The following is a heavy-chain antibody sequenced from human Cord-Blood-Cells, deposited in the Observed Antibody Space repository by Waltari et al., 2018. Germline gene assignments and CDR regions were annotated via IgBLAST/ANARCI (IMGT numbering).Heavy chain of an antibody. V-gene: IGHV3-7*01. J-gene: IGHJ2*01. CDR3: ARAVGDWYFDL. Sequence: EVPLVESGGGLVQPGGSLRLSWAPSGFTFSSYWMSWVRQAPGKGLEWVANIKQDGSEKYYVDSVKGRFTISRDNAKNSLYLQMNSLRAEDTAVYYCARAVGDWYFDLWGRGTLVTVSS. CDR1: GFTFSSYW. CDR2: IKQDGSEK. D-gene: IGHD2-15*01.